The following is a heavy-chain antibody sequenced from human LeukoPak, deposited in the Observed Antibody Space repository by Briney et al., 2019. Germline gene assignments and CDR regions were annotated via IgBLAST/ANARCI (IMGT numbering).Heavy chain of an antibody. CDR3: SRDGGWSFGY. CDR2: MNSDGSSI. Sequence: PGGSLRLSCAASGFTFSRYWVHWVRHAPGKGLVWVARMNSDGSSINYGDSVKGRFTISRDNAKNTLYLQMNSLRAEDTAVYYCSRDGGWSFGYWGQGTLVTVSS. J-gene: IGHJ4*02. V-gene: IGHV3-74*01. CDR1: GFTFSRYW. D-gene: IGHD6-19*01.